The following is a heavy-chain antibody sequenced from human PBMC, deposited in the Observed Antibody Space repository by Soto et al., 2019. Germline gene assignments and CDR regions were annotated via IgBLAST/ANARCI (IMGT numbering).Heavy chain of an antibody. CDR3: AKSWTGTTFYYYYGMDV. CDR2: ISYDGSNK. D-gene: IGHD1-7*01. CDR1: GFTFSSYG. V-gene: IGHV3-30*18. J-gene: IGHJ6*02. Sequence: GGSLRLSCAASGFTFSSYGMHWVRQAPGKGLEWVAVISYDGSNKYYADSVKGRFTISRDNSKNTLYLQMNSLRAEDTAVYYCAKSWTGTTFYYYYGMDVWGQGTTVTVS.